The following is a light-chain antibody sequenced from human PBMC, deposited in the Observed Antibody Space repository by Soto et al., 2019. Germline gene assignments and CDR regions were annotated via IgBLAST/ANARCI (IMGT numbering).Light chain of an antibody. CDR1: QSISSY. Sequence: EIVLTQSPATLSLSPGERATLSCTASQSISSYLAWYQQKPGQAPRLLIYDASNRATGIPARFSGSGSGTEFTLTISSLQSEDFAVYYCQQYKNWPTWTFGQGTKVDIK. J-gene: IGKJ1*01. CDR3: QQYKNWPTWT. V-gene: IGKV3-11*01. CDR2: DAS.